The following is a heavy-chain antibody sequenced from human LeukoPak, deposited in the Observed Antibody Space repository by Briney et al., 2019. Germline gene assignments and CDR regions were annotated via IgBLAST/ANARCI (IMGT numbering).Heavy chain of an antibody. CDR1: GYTLTELS. J-gene: IGHJ4*02. CDR3: ARGKIQLWFRTDFDY. Sequence: GASVKVSCKVSGYTLTELSMHWVRQAPGKGLEWMGGFDPEDGETIYAQKFQGRVTMTRDTSISTAYMELSRLRSDDTAVYYCARGKIQLWFRTDFDYWGQGTLVTVSS. D-gene: IGHD5-18*01. V-gene: IGHV1-24*01. CDR2: FDPEDGET.